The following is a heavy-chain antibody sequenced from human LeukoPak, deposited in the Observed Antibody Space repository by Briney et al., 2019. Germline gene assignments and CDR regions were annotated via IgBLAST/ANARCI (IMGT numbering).Heavy chain of an antibody. D-gene: IGHD3/OR15-3a*01. CDR1: GFTFSSYA. Sequence: PGGSLRLSCAASGFTFSSYAMSWVRQAPGKGLEWVSAISGSGGSTYYADSVKGRFTISRDNSKNTLCLQMNSLRAEDTAVYYCAKSTKGLYYYYGMDVWGQGTTVTVSS. CDR2: ISGSGGST. CDR3: AKSTKGLYYYYGMDV. J-gene: IGHJ6*02. V-gene: IGHV3-23*01.